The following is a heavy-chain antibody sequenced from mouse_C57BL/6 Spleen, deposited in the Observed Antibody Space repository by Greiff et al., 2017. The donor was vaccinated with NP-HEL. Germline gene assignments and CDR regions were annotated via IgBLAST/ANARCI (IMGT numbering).Heavy chain of an antibody. CDR3: ARGDYYGSPYWYFDV. J-gene: IGHJ1*01. CDR2: IYPGDGDT. V-gene: IGHV1-80*01. CDR1: GYAFSSYW. Sequence: QVQLQQSGAELVKPGASVKISCKASGYAFSSYWMNWVKQRPGKGLEWIGQIYPGDGDTNYNGKFKGKATLTADKSSSTAYMQLSSLTSEDSAVYFCARGDYYGSPYWYFDVWGPGTTVTVSS. D-gene: IGHD1-1*01.